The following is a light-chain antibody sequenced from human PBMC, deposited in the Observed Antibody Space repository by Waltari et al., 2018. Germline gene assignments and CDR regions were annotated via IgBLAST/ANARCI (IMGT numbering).Light chain of an antibody. CDR1: NIQSKR. V-gene: IGLV3-21*03. CDR2: HDF. J-gene: IGLJ2*01. CDR3: QVWDTSGNPSVA. Sequence: SYILTQPPSVSVAPGKTARITCGGNNIQSKRVEWYRQKPGQAPALVIYHDFDRPSGIPERFSGSSSGNTATLTSSRVEVGDEADYFCQVWDTSGNPSVAFGGGTKLTVL.